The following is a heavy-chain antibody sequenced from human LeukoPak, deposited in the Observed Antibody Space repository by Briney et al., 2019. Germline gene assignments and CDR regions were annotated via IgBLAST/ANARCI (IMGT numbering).Heavy chain of an antibody. CDR2: INPNSGGT. CDR3: ARDLGRLQFWFDP. CDR1: GYTFTGYY. Sequence: ASVKVSCKASGYTFTGYYMHWVRQAPGQGLEWMGRINPNSGGTNYAQKFQGRVTMTRDTSTSTVYMELSSLRSEDTAVYYCARDLGRLQFWFDPWGQGTLVTVSS. V-gene: IGHV1-2*06. J-gene: IGHJ5*02. D-gene: IGHD5-24*01.